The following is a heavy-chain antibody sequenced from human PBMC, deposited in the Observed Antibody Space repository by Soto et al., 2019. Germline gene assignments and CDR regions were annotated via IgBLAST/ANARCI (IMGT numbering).Heavy chain of an antibody. CDR2: ISAYNGNT. CDR3: ARVPVLLWFGELPNSPDY. J-gene: IGHJ4*02. Sequence: GASVKVSCKASGYTFTSYGISWVRQAPGQGLEWMGWISAYNGNTNYAQKLQGRVTMTTDTSTSTAYMELRSLRSDDTAVYYCARVPVLLWFGELPNSPDYWGQGTLVTVSS. V-gene: IGHV1-18*01. D-gene: IGHD3-10*01. CDR1: GYTFTSYG.